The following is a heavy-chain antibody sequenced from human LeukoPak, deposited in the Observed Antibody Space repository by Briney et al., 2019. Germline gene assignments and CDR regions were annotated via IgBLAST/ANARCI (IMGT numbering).Heavy chain of an antibody. J-gene: IGHJ4*02. CDR3: ARGNYDILTGYYRSFDY. CDR2: PIFGTA. D-gene: IGHD3-9*01. Sequence: PIFGTANYAQKFQGRVTITADESTSTAYMELSSLRSEDTAVYYCARGNYDILTGYYRSFDYWGQGTLVTVSS. V-gene: IGHV1-69*01.